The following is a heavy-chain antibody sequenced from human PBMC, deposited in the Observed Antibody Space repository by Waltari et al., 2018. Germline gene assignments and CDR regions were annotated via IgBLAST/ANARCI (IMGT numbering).Heavy chain of an antibody. CDR1: GFTFSSYE. Sequence: EVQLVESGGGLVQPGGSLRLSCAASGFTFSSYEMNWVRQAPGKGLEWVSYISMGCTNMFYAESVKGRFTISRDNAKNSLYLHMNSLRVEDTAVYYCARERSVTGKGNLDYWGQGTLVTVSS. V-gene: IGHV3-48*03. D-gene: IGHD3-10*01. CDR3: ARERSVTGKGNLDY. CDR2: ISMGCTNM. J-gene: IGHJ4*02.